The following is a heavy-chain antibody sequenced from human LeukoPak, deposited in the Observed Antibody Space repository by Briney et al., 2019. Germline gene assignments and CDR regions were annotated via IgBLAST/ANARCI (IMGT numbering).Heavy chain of an antibody. CDR2: INHSGST. CDR1: GRSFSGYY. V-gene: IGHV4-34*01. J-gene: IGHJ4*02. Sequence: PSETLSLTCAVYGRSFSGYYWSWIRQPPGKGLEWIGEINHSGSTNYNPSLKSRVTISVDTSKDQFSLKLSSVTAADTAVYYCASGSVRYYYDSSGSATFDYWGQGTLVTVSS. CDR3: ASGSVRYYYDSSGSATFDY. D-gene: IGHD3-22*01.